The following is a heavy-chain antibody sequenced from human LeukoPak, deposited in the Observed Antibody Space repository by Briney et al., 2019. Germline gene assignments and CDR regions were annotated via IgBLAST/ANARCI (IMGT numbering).Heavy chain of an antibody. J-gene: IGHJ6*02. D-gene: IGHD3-10*01. Sequence: PSETLSLTCTVSGASISSYYWSWIRQPPGKGLEWIGYIYYSERPNYNPSLKSRVTISVDTSKNQFSLKLASLTAADTAVYYCARVTTMVRGVNPYYYYGMDVWGQGTTVTVSS. CDR2: IYYSERP. V-gene: IGHV4-59*01. CDR1: GASISSYY. CDR3: ARVTTMVRGVNPYYYYGMDV.